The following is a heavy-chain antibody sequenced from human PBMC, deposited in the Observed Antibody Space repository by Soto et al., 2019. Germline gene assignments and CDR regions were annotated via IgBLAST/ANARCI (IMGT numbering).Heavy chain of an antibody. Sequence: QLQLQESGPGLVKPSETLSLTCTVSGGSISSSTYHWGWIRQPPGKGLEWIGNIYYSGTTYYNPSLKSRVTISIDTSNNQLTLKLTSVTAADTAVYYCATYGGGTGLLDHWGQGILVTVSS. J-gene: IGHJ4*02. V-gene: IGHV4-39*01. CDR3: ATYGGGTGLLDH. CDR1: GGSISSSTYH. CDR2: IYYSGTT. D-gene: IGHD3-16*01.